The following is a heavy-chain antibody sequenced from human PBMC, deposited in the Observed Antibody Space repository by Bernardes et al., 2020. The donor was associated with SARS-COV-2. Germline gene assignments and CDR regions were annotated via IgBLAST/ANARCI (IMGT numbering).Heavy chain of an antibody. CDR2: IYYSTSS. D-gene: IGHD1-20*01. CDR1: GCSFSSCYYY. CDR3: AREFREGMDQVDF. V-gene: IGHV4-30-4*01. Sequence: SETLSLTCTVSGCSFSSCYYYWSCIPQPPGQALECIVYIYYSTSSYYNPSLKSRLTFSLDKSNNQFSLQLSSVTAADTAVYYCAREFREGMDQVDFWGQGALVTVSS. J-gene: IGHJ4*02.